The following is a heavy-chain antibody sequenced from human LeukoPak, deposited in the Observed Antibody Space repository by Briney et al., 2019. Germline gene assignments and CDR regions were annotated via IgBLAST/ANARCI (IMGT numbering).Heavy chain of an antibody. CDR1: GGSISSYY. CDR3: ARHEGHWNDDWFDP. Sequence: SETLSLTCTVSGGSISSYYWSWIRQPPGKGLEWIGYIYYSGSTNYNPSLKSRVTISVDTSKNQFSLKLSSVTAADTAVYYCARHEGHWNDDWFDPWGQGTLVTVSS. J-gene: IGHJ5*02. D-gene: IGHD1-1*01. V-gene: IGHV4-59*08. CDR2: IYYSGST.